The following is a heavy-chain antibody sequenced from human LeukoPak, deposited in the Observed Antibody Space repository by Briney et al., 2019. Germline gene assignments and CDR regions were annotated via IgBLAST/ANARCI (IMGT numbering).Heavy chain of an antibody. CDR2: INHSGST. V-gene: IGHV4-34*01. Sequence: SETLSPTCAVYGGSFSVYYWSWIRQPPGKGLEWIAEINHSGSTNYNPSLKSRVTISVDTSKNQFSLKLNSVTAADTAVYYCATRDYWGQGMMVTVSS. CDR1: GGSFSVYY. CDR3: ATRDY. J-gene: IGHJ4*01.